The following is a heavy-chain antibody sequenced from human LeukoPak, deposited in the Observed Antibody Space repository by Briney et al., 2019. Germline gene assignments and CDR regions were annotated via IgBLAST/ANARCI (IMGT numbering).Heavy chain of an antibody. V-gene: IGHV1-69*05. CDR1: GGTFSTYA. CDR3: ARDGLVGATSRQFFDHYYYYMDV. CDR2: IIPIFGTA. Sequence: SVKVSCKASGGTFSTYAISWVRQAPGQGLEWMGGIIPIFGTANYAQKFQGRVTITTDESTSTAYMELSSLRSEDTAVYYCARDGLVGATSRQFFDHYYYYMDVWGNGTTVTVSS. J-gene: IGHJ6*03. D-gene: IGHD1-26*01.